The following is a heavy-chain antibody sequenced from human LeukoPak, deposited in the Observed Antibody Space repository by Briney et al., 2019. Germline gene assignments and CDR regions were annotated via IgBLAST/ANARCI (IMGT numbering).Heavy chain of an antibody. J-gene: IGHJ6*02. D-gene: IGHD3-9*01. V-gene: IGHV3-66*01. CDR2: IYGGGTT. Sequence: TGPTLRHPCASRECAVNENCMTLVGQGTGKGMECVSAIYGGGTTYYADSVKGRFTISRDSSSNTLHLQMNSLRAEDTAVYYCAREARYYDILTGYHNYSGVDVWGQGTTVIVSS. CDR3: AREARYYDILTGYHNYSGVDV. CDR1: ECAVNENC.